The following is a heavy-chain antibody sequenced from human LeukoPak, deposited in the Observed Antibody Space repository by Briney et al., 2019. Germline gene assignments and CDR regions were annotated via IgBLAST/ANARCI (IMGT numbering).Heavy chain of an antibody. V-gene: IGHV3-23*01. Sequence: PGGSLRLSCAASGFTFSTYAMSWVRQPPGKGLEWVSAISGSGGSTHYADSVKGRFTISRDNSKNTLYLQMNSLRAEDTAVYYCAKDCPGHMVRGASKWFDPWGQGTLVTVSS. CDR3: AKDCPGHMVRGASKWFDP. J-gene: IGHJ5*02. CDR2: ISGSGGST. CDR1: GFTFSTYA. D-gene: IGHD3-10*01.